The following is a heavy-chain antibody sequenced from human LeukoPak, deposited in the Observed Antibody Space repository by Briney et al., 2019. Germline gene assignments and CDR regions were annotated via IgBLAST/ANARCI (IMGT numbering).Heavy chain of an antibody. D-gene: IGHD3-22*01. CDR1: GFTFSSYS. V-gene: IGHV3-21*01. CDR3: ARDLGGIYDSSGYYYYYYMDV. J-gene: IGHJ6*03. Sequence: PGGSLRLSCAASGFTFSSYSMNWVRQAPGKGLEWVSSISSSSSYIYYADSVKGRFTISRDNAKNSLYLQMNSLRAEDTAVYYCARDLGGIYDSSGYYYYYYMDVWGKGTTVTVSS. CDR2: ISSSSSYI.